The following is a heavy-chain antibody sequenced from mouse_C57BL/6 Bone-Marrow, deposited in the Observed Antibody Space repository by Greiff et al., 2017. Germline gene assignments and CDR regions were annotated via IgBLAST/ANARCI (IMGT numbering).Heavy chain of an antibody. CDR3: ARGGWSYAMDY. D-gene: IGHD2-3*01. Sequence: VQLKESGPELVKPGASVKISCKASGYSFTGYYMNWVKQSPEKSLEWIGEINPSTGGTTYNQKFKAKATLTVDKSSSTAYMQLKSLTSEDAAVYYCARGGWSYAMDYWGQGTSVTVSS. J-gene: IGHJ4*01. V-gene: IGHV1-42*01. CDR1: GYSFTGYY. CDR2: INPSTGGT.